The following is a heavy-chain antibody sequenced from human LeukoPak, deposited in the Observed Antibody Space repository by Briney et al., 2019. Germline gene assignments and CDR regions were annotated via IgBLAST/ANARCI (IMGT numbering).Heavy chain of an antibody. Sequence: SGTLSLTCTVSGGSISSSSYHWGWIRQPPGKGLEWIGSIYYSGSTYYNTSLKGRVTISVDTSKNQFSLKLSSVTAPETAVYYCARLVVPAAMSPKGLYDFDYWGQGTLVTVSS. CDR3: ARLVVPAAMSPKGLYDFDY. J-gene: IGHJ4*02. CDR2: IYYSGST. D-gene: IGHD2-2*01. CDR1: GGSISSSSYH. V-gene: IGHV4-39*01.